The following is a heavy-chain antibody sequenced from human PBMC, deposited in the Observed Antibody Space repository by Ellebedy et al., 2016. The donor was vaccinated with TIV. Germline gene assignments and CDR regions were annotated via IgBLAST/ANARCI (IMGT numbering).Heavy chain of an antibody. CDR3: AKDVRYTTGWGGALDI. CDR1: GFNFGGHA. Sequence: PGGSLRLSCAASGFNFGGHAMTWVRQPPGTGLEWVSFIGSSAYSTHYADSVKGRFTISRDNSRNTLYLQMNSLRGEDTAVYFCAKDVRYTTGWGGALDIWGQGAMVTVSS. D-gene: IGHD6-19*01. J-gene: IGHJ3*02. V-gene: IGHV3-23*01. CDR2: IGSSAYST.